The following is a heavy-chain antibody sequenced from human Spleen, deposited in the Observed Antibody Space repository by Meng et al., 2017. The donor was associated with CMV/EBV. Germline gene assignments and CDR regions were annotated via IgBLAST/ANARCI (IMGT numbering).Heavy chain of an antibody. CDR1: GYTFTGYY. D-gene: IGHD1-7*01. CDR2: INPNSGGT. Sequence: ASVKVSCKASGYTFTGYYVNWVRQAPGQGLEWMGWINPNSGGTKYVQKFQGRVTMTRDTSISTAYLEVSRLRSDDTAVYYCARQTGTGFVDYWGQGTLVTVSS. V-gene: IGHV1-2*02. J-gene: IGHJ4*02. CDR3: ARQTGTGFVDY.